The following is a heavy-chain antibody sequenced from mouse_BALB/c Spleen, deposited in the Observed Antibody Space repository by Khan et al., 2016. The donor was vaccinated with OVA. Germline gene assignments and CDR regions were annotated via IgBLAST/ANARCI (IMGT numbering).Heavy chain of an antibody. CDR1: GFSLSRYN. D-gene: IGHD2-14*01. CDR3: ARAYYRYDGYYAMDY. V-gene: IGHV2-6-4*01. Sequence: VQLVESGPGLVAPSQSLSSTCTVSGFSLSRYNIHWVRQPPGKGLEWLGVIWGGGGTDYNSTLKSRLRISKDNSKSQVFLKMNSLQTDDTAMYYCARAYYRYDGYYAMDYWGQGTSVTVSS. CDR2: IWGGGGT. J-gene: IGHJ4*01.